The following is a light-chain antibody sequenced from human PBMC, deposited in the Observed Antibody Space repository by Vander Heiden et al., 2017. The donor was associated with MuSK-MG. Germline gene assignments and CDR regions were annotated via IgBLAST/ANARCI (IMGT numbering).Light chain of an antibody. Sequence: DIQMPQSPATLSASVGDRVTITCRASQSINSWLAWYQQKPGKAPKLLIYKASNLEVGVPSRFSGSGSGTEFTLTISSLQPDDFATYYCQHFNVWTFGQGTKVEFK. CDR3: QHFNVWT. J-gene: IGKJ1*01. CDR2: KAS. V-gene: IGKV1-5*03. CDR1: QSINSW.